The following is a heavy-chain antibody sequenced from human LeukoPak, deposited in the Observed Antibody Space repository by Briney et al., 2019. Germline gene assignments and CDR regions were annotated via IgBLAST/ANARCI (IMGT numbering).Heavy chain of an antibody. CDR3: AKSSGDYFFDY. D-gene: IGHD3-22*01. J-gene: IGHJ4*02. Sequence: GASVKVSCKAYGYNFNNHDINWVRQATGQGLEWLGRMNPNSGNAAYAQKSQGRVTMTWDSSTNTAYLEVIALRSDDTAVYYCAKSSGDYFFDYWGQGTLVTVSS. CDR2: MNPNSGNA. V-gene: IGHV1-8*01. CDR1: GYNFNNHD.